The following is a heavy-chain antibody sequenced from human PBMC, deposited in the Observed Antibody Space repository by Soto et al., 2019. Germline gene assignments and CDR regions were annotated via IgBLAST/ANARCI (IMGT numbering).Heavy chain of an antibody. CDR3: ASRGAFSIAAAGTRYYFDY. Sequence: SETLSLTCAVSCGSFSGYYWSWIRQPPGKGLEWIGEINHSGSTNYNPSLKSRVTISVDTSKNQFSLKLSSVTAADTAVYYCASRGAFSIAAAGTRYYFDYWGQGTRVTVSS. CDR1: CGSFSGYY. D-gene: IGHD6-13*01. V-gene: IGHV4-34*01. J-gene: IGHJ4*02. CDR2: INHSGST.